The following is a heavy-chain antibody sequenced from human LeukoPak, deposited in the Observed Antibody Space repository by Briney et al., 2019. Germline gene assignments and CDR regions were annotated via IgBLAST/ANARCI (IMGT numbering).Heavy chain of an antibody. CDR2: VYNSGGT. CDR1: GVSISNFY. D-gene: IGHD3-3*01. J-gene: IGHJ5*02. V-gene: IGHV4-59*01. Sequence: PSQTLSLTCAVSGVSISNFYWSWVRQPPGKGLEWVAYVYNSGGTIYNPSLTSRVTISVATSKNQFSLELTSVTAADTAVYYCARLTSGGYDFWSGYHLNCFDPWGQGTLVTVSS. CDR3: ARLTSGGYDFWSGYHLNCFDP.